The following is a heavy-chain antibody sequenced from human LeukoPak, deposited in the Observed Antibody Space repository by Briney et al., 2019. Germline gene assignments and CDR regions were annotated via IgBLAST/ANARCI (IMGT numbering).Heavy chain of an antibody. CDR1: GYTFTGYY. Sequence: ASVKVSCKASGYTFTGYYMHWVRQAPGQGLEWMGIINPSGGSTSYAQKFQGRVTMTRDMSTSTVYMELSSLRSEDTAVYYCARGLGDGYKGEPSDYWGQGTLVTVSS. J-gene: IGHJ4*02. CDR2: INPSGGST. CDR3: ARGLGDGYKGEPSDY. V-gene: IGHV1-46*01. D-gene: IGHD5-24*01.